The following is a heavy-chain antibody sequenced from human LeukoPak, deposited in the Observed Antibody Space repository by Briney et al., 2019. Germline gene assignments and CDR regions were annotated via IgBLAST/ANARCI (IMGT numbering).Heavy chain of an antibody. CDR1: GLTVSSSY. Sequence: GGTLRLSCAASGLTVSSSYMSWVRQAPGKGQRWVSIIYNDGSTYYADSMKGRFTISRDNSKSTLYLQVNSLRAEDTAMYYCARNILFAFDIWGQGTMVTVSS. CDR3: ARNILFAFDI. V-gene: IGHV3-53*01. CDR2: IYNDGST. J-gene: IGHJ3*02.